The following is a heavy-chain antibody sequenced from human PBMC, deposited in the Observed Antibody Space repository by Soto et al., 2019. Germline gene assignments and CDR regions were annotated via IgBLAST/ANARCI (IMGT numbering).Heavy chain of an antibody. D-gene: IGHD5-12*01. Sequence: PGESLKISCKGSGYSFTSYWIGWVRQMPGKGLEWMGIIYPGDSDTRYSPSFQGQVTISADKSISTAYLQWSSLKASDTAMYYCARLKVEMATRGKTMYYFDYWGQGTLVTVSS. CDR1: GYSFTSYW. CDR2: IYPGDSDT. CDR3: ARLKVEMATRGKTMYYFDY. J-gene: IGHJ4*02. V-gene: IGHV5-51*01.